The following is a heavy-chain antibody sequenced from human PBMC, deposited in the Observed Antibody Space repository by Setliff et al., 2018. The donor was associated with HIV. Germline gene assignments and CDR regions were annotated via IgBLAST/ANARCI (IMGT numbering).Heavy chain of an antibody. CDR2: IGSSGSYI. D-gene: IGHD2-15*01. CDR1: GFTFITST. Sequence: PGGSLRLSCAVSGFTFITSTMNWVRQAPGKGLEWVACIGSSGSYIHYADSVKGRFTIARDDAKNSLFLQVNSLRDEYTAVYYGARSQGIGNYYMDG. V-gene: IGHV3-21*01. CDR3: ARSQGIGNYYMDG. J-gene: IGHJ6*03.